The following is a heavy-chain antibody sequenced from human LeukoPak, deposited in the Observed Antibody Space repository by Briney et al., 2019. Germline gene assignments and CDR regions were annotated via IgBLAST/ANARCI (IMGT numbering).Heavy chain of an antibody. D-gene: IGHD6-13*01. V-gene: IGHV4-34*01. CDR1: GGSFSGYY. CDR3: ARSGYSSSWYKIWYFDL. J-gene: IGHJ2*01. Sequence: SETLSLTCAVYGGSFSGYYWSWIRQPPGKGLEWIGEINHSGSTNYNPSLKSRVTISVDTSKNQFSLKLSSVTAADTAVYYCARSGYSSSWYKIWYFDLWGRGTLVTVSS. CDR2: INHSGST.